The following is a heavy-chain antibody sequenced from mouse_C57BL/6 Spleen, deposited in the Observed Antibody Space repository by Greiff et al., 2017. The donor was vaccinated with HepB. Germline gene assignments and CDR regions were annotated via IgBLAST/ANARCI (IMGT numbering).Heavy chain of an antibody. CDR2: IDPSDSET. V-gene: IGHV1-52*01. J-gene: IGHJ4*01. D-gene: IGHD1-1*01. Sequence: QVQLQQPGAELVRPGSSVKLSCKASGYTFTSYWMHWVKQRPIQGLEWIGNIDPSDSETHYNQKFKDKATLTVDKSSSTAYMQLSSLTSEDSAVYCCARSWIWGSSYPNWDAMDYWGQGTSVTVSS. CDR3: ARSWIWGSSYPNWDAMDY. CDR1: GYTFTSYW.